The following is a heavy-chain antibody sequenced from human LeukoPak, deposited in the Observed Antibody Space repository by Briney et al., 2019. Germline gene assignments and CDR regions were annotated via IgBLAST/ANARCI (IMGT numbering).Heavy chain of an antibody. CDR1: GFTFSSHA. J-gene: IGHJ4*02. CDR3: GKTTTGYSSGRNPAWPIDY. D-gene: IGHD2-15*01. Sequence: PGGSLRLSCTASGFTFSSHARYWVRQSPGKGLEWVSGIYGSGSSAHYADSVKGRFTISRDSSQNTVYLQMNSLRAEDTAVYYCGKTTTGYSSGRNPAWPIDYWGQGTLVSVSS. CDR2: IYGSGSSA. V-gene: IGHV3-23*05.